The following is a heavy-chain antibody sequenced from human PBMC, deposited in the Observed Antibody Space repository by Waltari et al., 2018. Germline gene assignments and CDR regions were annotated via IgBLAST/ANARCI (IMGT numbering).Heavy chain of an antibody. V-gene: IGHV3-23*01. CDR2: ILNSGDTQ. Sequence: EVHLLESGGGLVQPGESLRLSCAVSGFPLNDFPMTWVRQVSGKGIEWVASILNSGDTQFYADYVRGRFTISKDISKNTLFLDMIGLRGEDTATYYCAKSSFNYDFVMANWGQGALVTVSS. CDR3: AKSSFNYDFVMAN. D-gene: IGHD3-3*01. J-gene: IGHJ4*02. CDR1: GFPLNDFP.